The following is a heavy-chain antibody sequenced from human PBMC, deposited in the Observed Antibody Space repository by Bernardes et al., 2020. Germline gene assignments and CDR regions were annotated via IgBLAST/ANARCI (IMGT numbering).Heavy chain of an antibody. CDR1: GYTFTSYD. CDR3: ARDIVGWYDGRYYYYGMDV. V-gene: IGHV1-8*01. CDR2: MNPNSGNT. D-gene: IGHD6-19*01. Sequence: ASVKVSCKASGYTFTSYDINWVRQATGQGLEWMGWMNPNSGNTGYAQKFQGRVTMTRNTSISTAYMELSSLRSEDTAVYYCARDIVGWYDGRYYYYGMDVWGQGTTVTVSS. J-gene: IGHJ6*02.